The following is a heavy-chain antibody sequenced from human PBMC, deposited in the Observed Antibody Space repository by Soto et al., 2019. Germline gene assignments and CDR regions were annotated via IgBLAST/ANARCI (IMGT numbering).Heavy chain of an antibody. J-gene: IGHJ5*02. D-gene: IGHD6-19*01. CDR2: INAGNGNT. CDR3: ARGGGWYVWFDP. Sequence: QVQLVQSGAEEKKPGASVKVSCKASGYTFTSYAMHWVRQAPGQRLEWMGWINAGNGNTKYSQKFQGRVTITRDTSASTAYMEPSSLRSEDTAVYYCARGGGWYVWFDPWGQGPLVTVSS. V-gene: IGHV1-3*05. CDR1: GYTFTSYA.